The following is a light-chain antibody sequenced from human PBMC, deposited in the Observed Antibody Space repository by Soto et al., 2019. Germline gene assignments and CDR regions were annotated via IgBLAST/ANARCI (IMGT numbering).Light chain of an antibody. CDR3: LQEYNYPT. CDR1: QSISRW. J-gene: IGKJ1*01. V-gene: IGKV1-5*01. CDR2: GTS. Sequence: DIQMTQSPATLSASVGDRVTITCRASQSISRWLTWYQQKPGKAPKLLVYGTSTLESGVPSRFSGSGSGTDFTLTISSLQPEDFATYYCLQEYNYPTFGQGTKVDIK.